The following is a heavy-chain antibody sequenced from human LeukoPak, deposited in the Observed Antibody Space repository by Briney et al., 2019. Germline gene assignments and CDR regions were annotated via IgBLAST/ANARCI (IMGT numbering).Heavy chain of an antibody. CDR2: INPNSGGT. CDR1: GYTFTGYY. D-gene: IGHD3-9*01. V-gene: IGHV1-2*02. J-gene: IGHJ4*02. Sequence: GASVKVSCKASGYTFTGYYMHWVRQAPGQGLEWMGWINPNSGGTNYAQKFQGRVTMTRDTSISTAYMELSRLRSDDTAVYYCARAPYYDILTGYYILTSFEYWGQGTLVTVSS. CDR3: ARAPYYDILTGYYILTSFEY.